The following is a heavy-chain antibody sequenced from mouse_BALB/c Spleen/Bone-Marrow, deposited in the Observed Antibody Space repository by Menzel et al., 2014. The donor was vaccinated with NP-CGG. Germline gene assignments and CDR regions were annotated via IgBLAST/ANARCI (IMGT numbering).Heavy chain of an antibody. CDR3: GRLGYYGCFAY. CDR2: INPDSSTI. Sequence: EVKLMESGGGLVQPGGSLKLSCAASGFDFSGFWMGWVRQAPGKGLEWIGEINPDSSTINYTPSLKDRFIISRDNAKNTLYLQVSKVRSEDTALYYCGRLGYYGCFAYWGQGTLVTVSA. V-gene: IGHV4-1*02. D-gene: IGHD2-3*01. CDR1: GFDFSGFW. J-gene: IGHJ3*01.